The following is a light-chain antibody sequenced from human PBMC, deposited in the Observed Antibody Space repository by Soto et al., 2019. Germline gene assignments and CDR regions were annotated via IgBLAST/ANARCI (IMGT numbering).Light chain of an antibody. CDR2: GAS. J-gene: IGKJ1*01. Sequence: EIVLTQSPGTLSLSPGEGATLSCRASQRIGGNFLAWYQQRRGQAPRLLIHGASNRATGIPDRFSGSGSGTDITLTITRLEPEDCAVYDCQQYGGSPRTFGQGTKVEVK. CDR3: QQYGGSPRT. CDR1: QRIGGNF. V-gene: IGKV3-20*01.